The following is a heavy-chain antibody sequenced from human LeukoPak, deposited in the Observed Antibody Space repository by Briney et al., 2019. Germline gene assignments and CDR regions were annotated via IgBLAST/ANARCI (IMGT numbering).Heavy chain of an antibody. CDR3: ARDSRGSGSYYPPDFDY. D-gene: IGHD3-10*01. CDR1: GGSISSYY. J-gene: IGHJ4*02. V-gene: IGHV4-4*07. Sequence: SETLSLTCTVSGGSISSYYWSWIRQPAGKGLEWIGRIYTSGSTNYNPSLKSRVTMSVDTSKNQFSLKLSSVTAADTAVYYCARDSRGSGSYYPPDFDYWGQGTLVTVSS. CDR2: IYTSGST.